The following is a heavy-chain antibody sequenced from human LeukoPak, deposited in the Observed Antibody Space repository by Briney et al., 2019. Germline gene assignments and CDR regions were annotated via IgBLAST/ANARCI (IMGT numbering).Heavy chain of an antibody. J-gene: IGHJ4*02. CDR1: GYTFTGYY. D-gene: IGHD3-10*01. V-gene: IGHV1-2*02. CDR2: INPNSGGT. Sequence: ASVKVSCKASGYTFTGYYMHWVRQAPGQGLEWMGWINPNSGGTNYAQKFQGRVTMTRDTSISTAYMELSSLRSEDTAVYYCARVTMVRGATFDYWGQGTLVTVSS. CDR3: ARVTMVRGATFDY.